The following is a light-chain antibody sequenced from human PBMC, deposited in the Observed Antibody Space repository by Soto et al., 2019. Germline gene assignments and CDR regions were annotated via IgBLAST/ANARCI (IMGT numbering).Light chain of an antibody. CDR1: QSISSY. CDR3: QQSYSTPFT. CDR2: AAS. J-gene: IGKJ3*01. V-gene: IGKV1-39*01. Sequence: DIQMTQSPSSLSASLGDRVTITCRASQSISSYLNWYQQKPGKAPELLIYAASSLQSGVPSRFSGSGSGTDFTLTSSSLQPEDFATYYCQQSYSTPFTFGPGTKVDIK.